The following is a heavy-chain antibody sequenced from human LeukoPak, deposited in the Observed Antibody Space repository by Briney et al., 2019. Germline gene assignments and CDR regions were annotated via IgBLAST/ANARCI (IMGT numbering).Heavy chain of an antibody. Sequence: GGSLRLSCAASGFIFDDYAMHWVRQAPGKGLEWVSGISWDSGIIGYADSVKGRFTFSRDNAKNALYLQMSSLRVEDTAVYFCARGNVADYKLIDYWGQGTLVTVSS. CDR1: GFIFDDYA. CDR2: ISWDSGII. V-gene: IGHV3-9*01. CDR3: ARGNVADYKLIDY. D-gene: IGHD4-11*01. J-gene: IGHJ4*02.